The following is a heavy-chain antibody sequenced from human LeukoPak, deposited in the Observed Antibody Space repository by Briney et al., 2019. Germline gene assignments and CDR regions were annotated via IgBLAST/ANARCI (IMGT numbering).Heavy chain of an antibody. CDR2: ISSSSSYI. D-gene: IGHD5-12*01. J-gene: IGHJ3*02. Sequence: GGSLRLSCAASEFTFSSYSMNWVRRAPGKGLEWVSSISSSSSYIYYADSVKGRFTISRDNAKNSLYPQMNSLRAEDTAVYYCARERGGYDDAFDIWGQGTMVTVSS. V-gene: IGHV3-21*01. CDR1: EFTFSSYS. CDR3: ARERGGYDDAFDI.